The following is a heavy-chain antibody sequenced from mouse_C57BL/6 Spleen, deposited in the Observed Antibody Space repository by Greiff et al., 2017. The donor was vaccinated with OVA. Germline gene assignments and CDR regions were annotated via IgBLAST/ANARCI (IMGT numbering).Heavy chain of an antibody. V-gene: IGHV5-17*01. J-gene: IGHJ1*03. CDR2: ISSGSSTI. D-gene: IGHD2-1*01. Sequence: EVHLVESGGGLVKPGGSLKLSCAASGFTFSDYGMHWVRQAPEKGLEWVAYISSGSSTIYYADTVKGRFTISRDNAKNTLFLQMTSLRSEDTAMYYCARPGNYGYFDVWGTGTTVTVSS. CDR3: ARPGNYGYFDV. CDR1: GFTFSDYG.